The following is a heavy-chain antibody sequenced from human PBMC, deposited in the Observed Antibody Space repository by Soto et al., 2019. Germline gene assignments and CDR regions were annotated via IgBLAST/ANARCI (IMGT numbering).Heavy chain of an antibody. D-gene: IGHD2-2*01. V-gene: IGHV3-15*01. CDR3: TMGFCIGTSCHWDDAFDI. J-gene: IGHJ3*02. CDR2: VKSKTSTGET. Sequence: PGGSLRLSCAVSGIPVGIAWITWVRQAPGRGPEWIGRVKSKTSTGETEYSAPVKGRFTISRDDSRNTVDLQMNSLKIEDTALYYCTMGFCIGTSCHWDDAFDIWGQGTKVTVSS. CDR1: GIPVGIAW.